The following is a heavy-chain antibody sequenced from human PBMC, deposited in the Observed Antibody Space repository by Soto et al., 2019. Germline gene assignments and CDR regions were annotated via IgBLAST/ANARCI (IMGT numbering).Heavy chain of an antibody. CDR1: GYTFTSYG. J-gene: IGHJ5*01. D-gene: IGHD1-1*01. Sequence: ASVKVSCTASGYTFTSYGIHWVRQAPGQRLEWMGWINAANGDTKYSPKFQGRVTITRDTSASTAYMELSSLRSEDTAAYYCVRSHAAATGLGWFDSWGQGTLVTVYS. CDR3: VRSHAAATGLGWFDS. V-gene: IGHV1-3*01. CDR2: INAANGDT.